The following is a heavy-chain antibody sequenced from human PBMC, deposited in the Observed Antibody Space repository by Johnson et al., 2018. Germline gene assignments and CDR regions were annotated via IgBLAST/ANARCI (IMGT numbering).Heavy chain of an antibody. CDR1: GFTFSSYS. D-gene: IGHD2-8*02. CDR2: ISSSSSYI. V-gene: IGHV3-21*01. Sequence: EVQLVESGGGLVKPGGSLRLSCAASGFTFSSYSMNWVRQAPGKGLEWVSSISSSSSYIYYADSVKGRFTISRDNAKNSLYLQMNSLRAEDTAGYYCAGDRGGVDAFDIWGQGTMVTVSS. CDR3: AGDRGGVDAFDI. J-gene: IGHJ3*02.